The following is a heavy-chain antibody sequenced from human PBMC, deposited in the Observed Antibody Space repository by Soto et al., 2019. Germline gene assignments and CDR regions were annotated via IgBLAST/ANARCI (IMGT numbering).Heavy chain of an antibody. CDR1: GGSVSTNY. CDR3: ARESAGSGKNNWFDP. CDR2: VYHSGST. J-gene: IGHJ5*02. D-gene: IGHD3-10*01. V-gene: IGHV4-59*02. Sequence: QVQLRESGPGLVKPSETLSLTCTVSGGSVSTNYWSWVRQPPGKGLEWIGYVYHSGSTYYNPSLKSRVTMSVDTSRNQLLLQRKSVTAADTAVYYCARESAGSGKNNWFDPWGPGTLVTVSS.